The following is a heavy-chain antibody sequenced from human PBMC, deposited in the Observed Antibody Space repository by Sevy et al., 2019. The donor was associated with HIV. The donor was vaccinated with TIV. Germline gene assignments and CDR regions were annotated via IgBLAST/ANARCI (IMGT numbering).Heavy chain of an antibody. CDR3: AREGCTRPHDY. CDR2: LSFGCGKI. J-gene: IGHJ4*02. V-gene: IGHV3-23*01. D-gene: IGHD2-8*01. Sequence: GGSLRLSCAASGFAFYDYSMSWIHQAPGKGLEWVATLSFGCGKIKYADSVKGRFTISRDNSKNSFYLQMDNLRVEDTALYYCAREGCTRPHDYWGQGTRVTVSS. CDR1: GFAFYDYS.